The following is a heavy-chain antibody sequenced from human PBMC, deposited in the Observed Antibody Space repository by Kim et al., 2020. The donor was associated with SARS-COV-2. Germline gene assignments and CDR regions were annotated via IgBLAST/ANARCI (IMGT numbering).Heavy chain of an antibody. CDR3: TRRYYGSGSWAEYYYYYGMDV. CDR1: GFTFSGSA. Sequence: GGSLRLSCAASGFTFSGSAMHWVRQASGKGLEWVGRIRSKANSYATAYAASVKGRFTISRDDSKNTAYLQMNSLKTEDTAVYYCTRRYYGSGSWAEYYYYYGMDVWGQGTTVTVSS. CDR2: IRSKANSYAT. D-gene: IGHD3-10*01. V-gene: IGHV3-73*01. J-gene: IGHJ6*02.